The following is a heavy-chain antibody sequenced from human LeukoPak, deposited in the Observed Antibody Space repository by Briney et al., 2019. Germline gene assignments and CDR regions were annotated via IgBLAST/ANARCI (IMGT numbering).Heavy chain of an antibody. CDR1: GYTFTSYG. V-gene: IGHV1-18*01. J-gene: IGHJ4*02. CDR2: ISAYNGNT. Sequence: ASVKVSCKASGYTFTSYGISWVRQAPGQGLEWMGWISAYNGNTNYAQKLQGRVTMTTDTSTSTAYMELRSLRSDDTAVYYCARVQGGPPSWPSGYFDYWGQGTLVTVSS. CDR3: ARVQGGPPSWPSGYFDY. D-gene: IGHD1-26*01.